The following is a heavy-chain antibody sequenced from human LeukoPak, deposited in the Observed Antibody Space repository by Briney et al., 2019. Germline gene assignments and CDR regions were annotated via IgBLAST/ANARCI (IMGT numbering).Heavy chain of an antibody. CDR2: NGGGSSTI. Sequence: GGSLRLSCAASGFTFSDHYMDWVRQAPGKGLEWVSYNGGGSSTIYYADSVKGRFTISRDNAKNSLYLQMNSLRAEDTAVYYCARAFWIGTEGYWGQGTLVTVS. V-gene: IGHV3-48*01. D-gene: IGHD3-3*01. J-gene: IGHJ4*02. CDR1: GFTFSDHY. CDR3: ARAFWIGTEGY.